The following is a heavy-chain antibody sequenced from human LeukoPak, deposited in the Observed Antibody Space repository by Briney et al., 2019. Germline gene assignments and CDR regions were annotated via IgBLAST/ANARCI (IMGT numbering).Heavy chain of an antibody. Sequence: PGGSLRLSCAASGFTFSSYWMSWVRQAPGKGLEWVAHIKQDGSEKCYVDSVKGRFTISRDNAKNSLYLQMNSLRAEDTAVYYCASLYGSGSYSSDWFDPWGQGTLVTVSS. D-gene: IGHD3-10*01. CDR3: ASLYGSGSYSSDWFDP. J-gene: IGHJ5*02. CDR1: GFTFSSYW. V-gene: IGHV3-7*01. CDR2: IKQDGSEK.